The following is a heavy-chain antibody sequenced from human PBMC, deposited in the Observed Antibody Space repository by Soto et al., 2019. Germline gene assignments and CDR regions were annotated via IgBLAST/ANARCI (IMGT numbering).Heavy chain of an antibody. J-gene: IGHJ6*02. CDR1: GFAFSTYW. V-gene: IGHV3-74*01. CDR2: IKFDGSST. Sequence: GSLRLSCAASGFAFSTYWMHWVRQAPGKGLLWVARIKFDGSSTYSADSVKGRFTISRDDAKNTLYLQMNGLRVDDTAVYYCARGAKNISAMDVWGQGTTVTVSS. D-gene: IGHD3-3*02. CDR3: ARGAKNISAMDV.